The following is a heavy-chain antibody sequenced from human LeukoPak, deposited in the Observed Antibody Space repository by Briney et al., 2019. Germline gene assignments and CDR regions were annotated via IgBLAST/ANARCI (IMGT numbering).Heavy chain of an antibody. D-gene: IGHD5-24*01. CDR1: GYTFTSYG. CDR2: ISAYNGNT. J-gene: IGHJ3*02. Sequence: ASVKVSCKASGYTFTSYGISWVRQAPGQGLEWMGWISAYNGNTNYAQKFQGRVTMTRDTSISTAYMELSRLRSDDTAVYYCARGGDPLGMAHDAFDIWGQGTMVTVSS. CDR3: ARGGDPLGMAHDAFDI. V-gene: IGHV1-18*01.